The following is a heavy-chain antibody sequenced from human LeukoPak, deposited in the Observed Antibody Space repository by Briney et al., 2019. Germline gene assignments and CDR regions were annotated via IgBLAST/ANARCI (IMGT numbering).Heavy chain of an antibody. D-gene: IGHD3-16*01. CDR1: GFTFNVYG. Sequence: PGGSLRLSCAASGFTFNVYGIHWVRQAPGKGVEWVAVIWNDGSNKYYADSVKGRFTISRENSKDTLYLQMKSLRVEDTAVYYCARAVGPFDYWGQGTLVTVSS. V-gene: IGHV3-33*01. CDR3: ARAVGPFDY. J-gene: IGHJ4*02. CDR2: IWNDGSNK.